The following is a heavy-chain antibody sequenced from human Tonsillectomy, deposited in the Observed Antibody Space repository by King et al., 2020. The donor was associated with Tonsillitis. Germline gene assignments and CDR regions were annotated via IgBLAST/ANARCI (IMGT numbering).Heavy chain of an antibody. J-gene: IGHJ4*02. D-gene: IGHD6-13*01. CDR3: ARDCAAAGTGDY. Sequence: VQLVESGGGVVQPGRSLRLSCAASGFTFSSYGMHWVRQAPGKGLEWVAVISYDGSNKYYADSVKGRFTISRDNSKNTLYLQMNSLRAEDTAVYYCARDCAAAGTGDYWGQGTLVTVSS. V-gene: IGHV3-33*05. CDR1: GFTFSSYG. CDR2: ISYDGSNK.